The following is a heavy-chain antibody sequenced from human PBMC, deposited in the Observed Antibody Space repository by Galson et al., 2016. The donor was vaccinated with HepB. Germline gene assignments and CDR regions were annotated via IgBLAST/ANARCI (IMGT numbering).Heavy chain of an antibody. D-gene: IGHD3-9*01. J-gene: IGHJ4*02. Sequence: SVKVSCKASGYTLISYGISWVRQAPGQGLEWMGWISGYSGNTEYAEKFQGRVTMTRDTSTNTAYMELRSLRSGDTALYYCARDVDFRDLDYWGQGTLVTVSS. CDR2: ISGYSGNT. CDR3: ARDVDFRDLDY. V-gene: IGHV1-18*04. CDR1: GYTLISYG.